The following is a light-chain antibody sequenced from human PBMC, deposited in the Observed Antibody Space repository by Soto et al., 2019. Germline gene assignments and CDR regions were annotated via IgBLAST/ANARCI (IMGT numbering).Light chain of an antibody. CDR1: QSILYSSNNKNQ. CDR2: WAS. CDR3: QQYYSPPYT. Sequence: DIVMTQSPDSLAVSLGERATINCKSSQSILYSSNNKNQLAWYQQKPGQPPKLLFYWASTRESGVPDRFSGSESGTDFTLTISSLQAEDVAVYYCQQYYSPPYTFGQGTKLXX. V-gene: IGKV4-1*01. J-gene: IGKJ2*01.